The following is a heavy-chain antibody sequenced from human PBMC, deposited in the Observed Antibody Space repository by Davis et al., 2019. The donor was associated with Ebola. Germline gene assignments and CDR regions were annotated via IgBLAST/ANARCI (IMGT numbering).Heavy chain of an antibody. J-gene: IGHJ4*02. CDR1: GASISTGGYY. D-gene: IGHD1-7*01. CDR2: MYYDGSA. Sequence: MPSETLSLTCDVSGASISTGGYYWGWIRQFSGKGLEWIGYMYYDGSAFHNPPLKSRVTISVDTSKNQFSLKLSSVTAADTAVYYCARHFPYNWNYYFGSGWDGFDYWGQGTLVTVSS. CDR3: ARHFPYNWNYYFGSGWDGFDY. V-gene: IGHV4-39*01.